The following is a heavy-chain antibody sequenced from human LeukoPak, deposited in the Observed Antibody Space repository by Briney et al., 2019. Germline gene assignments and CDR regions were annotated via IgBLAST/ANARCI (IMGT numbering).Heavy chain of an antibody. D-gene: IGHD1-26*01. CDR1: GGSFRGYY. J-gene: IGHJ4*02. Sequence: SETLSLTCAVYGGSFRGYYWSWIRQPPGKGLEWIGYIYYSGSTNYNPSLKSRVTISVDTSKNQFSLKLSSVTAADTAVYYCASGSPGDYWGQGTLVTVSS. V-gene: IGHV4-59*08. CDR3: ASGSPGDY. CDR2: IYYSGST.